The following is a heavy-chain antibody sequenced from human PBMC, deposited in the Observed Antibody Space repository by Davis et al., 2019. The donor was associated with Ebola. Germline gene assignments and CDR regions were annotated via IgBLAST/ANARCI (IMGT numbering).Heavy chain of an antibody. D-gene: IGHD1-26*01. CDR1: GFTFSSYS. V-gene: IGHV3-30*03. CDR2: ISFDGSNK. J-gene: IGHJ4*02. Sequence: GESLKISCAASGFTFSSYSMNWVRQAPGKGLEWVAVISFDGSNKYYADSVKGRFTISRDNSKNTLYLQMNSLRAEDTAIYYCEQGERWGQGTRITVSS. CDR3: EQGER.